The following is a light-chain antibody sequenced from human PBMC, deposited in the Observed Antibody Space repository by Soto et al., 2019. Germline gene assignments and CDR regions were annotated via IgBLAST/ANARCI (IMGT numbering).Light chain of an antibody. V-gene: IGKV1-5*03. Sequence: DIQMTQSPSTLSASVGERVIITCRASQSISTWLAWYRLKPGEAPKLLIYKASNLQSGVPSRFSGSGSGTEFTLTISGLQPDDFATYYCQQYDSSARTFGQGTKVEIK. CDR3: QQYDSSART. CDR1: QSISTW. J-gene: IGKJ1*01. CDR2: KAS.